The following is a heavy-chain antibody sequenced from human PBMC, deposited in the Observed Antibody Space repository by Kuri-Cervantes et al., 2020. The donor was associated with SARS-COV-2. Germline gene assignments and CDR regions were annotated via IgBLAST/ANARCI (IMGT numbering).Heavy chain of an antibody. J-gene: IGHJ4*02. CDR3: ATGIRWSHPFDY. CDR2: FDPEDGET. D-gene: IGHD5-24*01. V-gene: IGHV1-24*01. CDR1: GYTLTELS. Sequence: ASVKVSCKVSGYTLTELSMHWVRQAPGKGLEWMGGFDPEDGETIYAQKFQGRVTMTEDTSTDTAYMELSSLRSEDTAVYYCATGIRWSHPFDYWGQGTLVTVPQ.